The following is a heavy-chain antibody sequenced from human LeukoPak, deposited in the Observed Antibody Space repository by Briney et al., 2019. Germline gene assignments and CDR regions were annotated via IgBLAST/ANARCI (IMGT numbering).Heavy chain of an antibody. CDR2: ISSSSSTI. V-gene: IGHV3-48*04. J-gene: IGHJ4*02. CDR1: GFTFSSYN. Sequence: PGGSLRLSCAASGFTFSSYNMNSVRQDPGKGLEWVSYISSSSSTIYYADSVMGRFTISRDNAKNSLYLQMNSLRAEDTAVYFCARGYDGHYDYWGQGTLVTVSS. D-gene: IGHD5-12*01. CDR3: ARGYDGHYDY.